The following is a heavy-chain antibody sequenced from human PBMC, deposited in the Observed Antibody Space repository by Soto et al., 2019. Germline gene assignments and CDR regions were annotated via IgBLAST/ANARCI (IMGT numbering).Heavy chain of an antibody. V-gene: IGHV1-18*01. CDR1: GYTFTSYG. CDR2: ISAYNGNT. Sequence: ASVKVSCKASGYTFTSYGISWVRQAPGQGLEWMGWISAYNGNTNYAQKLQGRVTMTTDTSTSTAYMELRSLRSDDTAVYYCAGDSPMPYCSSTSCYEGFGYWGQGTLVTVSS. J-gene: IGHJ4*02. D-gene: IGHD2-2*01. CDR3: AGDSPMPYCSSTSCYEGFGY.